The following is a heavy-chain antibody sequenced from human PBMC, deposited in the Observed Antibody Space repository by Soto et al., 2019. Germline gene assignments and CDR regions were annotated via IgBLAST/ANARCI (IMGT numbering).Heavy chain of an antibody. J-gene: IGHJ1*01. CDR2: ITGSGDYA. CDR3: ASKTFANRGYFHR. CDR1: GFTFTSYA. V-gene: IGHV3-23*01. Sequence: GGSLRLSCAASGFTFTSYAMSWVRQPPGKGLEWVSSITGSGDYARYADSVKGRFTISRDNSKNMLYLQMSSLRGEDTAVYYCASKTFANRGYFHRWGQGTLVTVSS. D-gene: IGHD3-16*01.